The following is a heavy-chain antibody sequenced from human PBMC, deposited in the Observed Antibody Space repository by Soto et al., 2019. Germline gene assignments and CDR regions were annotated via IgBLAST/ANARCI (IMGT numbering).Heavy chain of an antibody. CDR1: GFTFDDYA. CDR2: ISWNSGSI. Sequence: GGALRLSFAASGFTFDDYALHWVRQAPGKGLEWVSGISWNSGSIGYADSVKGRFTISRDNAKNSLYLQMNSLRAEDTALYYCAKDTGYSGYDLGVGFDYWGQGTLVTVSS. D-gene: IGHD5-12*01. V-gene: IGHV3-9*01. CDR3: AKDTGYSGYDLGVGFDY. J-gene: IGHJ4*02.